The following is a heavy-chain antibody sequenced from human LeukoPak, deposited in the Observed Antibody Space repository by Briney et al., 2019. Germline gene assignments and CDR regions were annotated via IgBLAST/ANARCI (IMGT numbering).Heavy chain of an antibody. Sequence: SVKVSCKASGGTFSSYAISWVRQAPGQGLEWMGGIIPIFGTANYAQKFQGRVTITADKSTSTAYMELSSLRSEDTAVYYCARGICSGGSCYSRYYYYYMDVWGKGTTVTVSS. CDR3: ARGICSGGSCYSRYYYYYMDV. J-gene: IGHJ6*03. CDR2: IIPIFGTA. V-gene: IGHV1-69*06. D-gene: IGHD2-15*01. CDR1: GGTFSSYA.